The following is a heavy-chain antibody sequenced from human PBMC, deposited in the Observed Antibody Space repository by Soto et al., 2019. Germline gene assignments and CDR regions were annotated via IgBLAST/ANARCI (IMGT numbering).Heavy chain of an antibody. CDR3: ARDPVSSGWRSWFDP. CDR2: IYYSGST. CDR1: GGSISSYY. Sequence: PSETLSLTCTVSGGSISSYYWSWIRQPPGKGLEWIGYIYYSGSTNYNPSLKSRVTISVDTSKNQFSLKLSSVTAADTAVYYCARDPVSSGWRSWFDPWGQGTLVTVSS. V-gene: IGHV4-59*01. D-gene: IGHD6-19*01. J-gene: IGHJ5*02.